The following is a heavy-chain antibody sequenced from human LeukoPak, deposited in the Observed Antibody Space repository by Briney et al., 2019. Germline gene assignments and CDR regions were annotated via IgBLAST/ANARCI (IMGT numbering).Heavy chain of an antibody. J-gene: IGHJ6*04. Sequence: GSLRLSCVASGFTFSSSWMNWVRQAPGKGLEWVSYISSSGSTIYYADSVKGRFTISRDNAKNSLYLQMNSLRAEDTAVYYCAELGITMIGGVWGKGTTVTISS. CDR1: GFTFSSSW. D-gene: IGHD3-10*02. V-gene: IGHV3-48*04. CDR3: AELGITMIGGV. CDR2: ISSSGSTI.